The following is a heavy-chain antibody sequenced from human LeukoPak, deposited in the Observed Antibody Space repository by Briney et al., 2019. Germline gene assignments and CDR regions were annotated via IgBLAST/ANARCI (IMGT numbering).Heavy chain of an antibody. J-gene: IGHJ3*02. CDR1: GFTFSSYA. V-gene: IGHV3-23*01. D-gene: IGHD1-26*01. CDR2: ISGSGGST. Sequence: GGSLRLSCAASGFTFSSYAMSWLRQAPGKGLEWASAISGSGGSTYYADSVKGRFTISRDNSKNTLYLQMNSLRAEDTAVYYCAKGKELLGAFDIWGQGTMVTVSS. CDR3: AKGKELLGAFDI.